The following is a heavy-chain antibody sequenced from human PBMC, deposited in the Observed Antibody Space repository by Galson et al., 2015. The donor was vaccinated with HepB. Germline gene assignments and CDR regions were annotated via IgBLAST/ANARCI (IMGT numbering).Heavy chain of an antibody. J-gene: IGHJ3*02. CDR2: IKQDGSEK. CDR1: GFTFSSYW. V-gene: IGHV3-7*03. Sequence: SLRLSCAASGFTFSSYWMSWVRQAPGKGLERVANIKQDGSEKYYVDSVKGRFTISRDNAKNSLYLQMNSLRAEDTAVYYCARDAIVGATDAFDIWGQGTMVTVSS. CDR3: ARDAIVGATDAFDI. D-gene: IGHD1-26*01.